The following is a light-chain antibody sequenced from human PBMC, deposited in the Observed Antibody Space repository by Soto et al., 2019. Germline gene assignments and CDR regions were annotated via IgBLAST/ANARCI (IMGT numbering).Light chain of an antibody. CDR3: QQRANWPHT. CDR1: QSVSSY. CDR2: DAS. V-gene: IGKV3-11*01. J-gene: IGKJ2*01. Sequence: EIVSTQSPATLSLSPGARATLSCRASQSVSSYLAWYQQKPGQAPRLLIYDASKRATGIPARFSGSGSGTDFTLTISTLEPEDSAVYYCQQRANWPHTFGQRTKLEIK.